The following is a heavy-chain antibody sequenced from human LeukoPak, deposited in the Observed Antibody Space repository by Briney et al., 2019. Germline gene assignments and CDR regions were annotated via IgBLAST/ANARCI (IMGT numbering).Heavy chain of an antibody. CDR2: INKDGSEK. D-gene: IGHD2-15*01. CDR3: ASRGNSYYYYMDV. J-gene: IGHJ6*03. Sequence: GGSLRLSCAASGFTFSSYWMSWVRQAPGKGLEWLANINKDGSEKYYVDPVKGRFTISRDNAKNSLYLQMNSLRAEDTAVYYCASRGNSYYYYMDVWGKGTTVTVSS. CDR1: GFTFSSYW. V-gene: IGHV3-7*01.